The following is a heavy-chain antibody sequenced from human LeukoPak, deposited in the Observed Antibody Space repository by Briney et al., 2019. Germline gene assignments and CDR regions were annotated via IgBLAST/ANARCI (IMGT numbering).Heavy chain of an antibody. Sequence: GRSLRLSCAASGFTFSDYYMNWIRQAPGKGLEWVSYISSRGSTIYYADSVKGRFTISRDNAKNSLYLQMNSLRAGHTAVFYWARDGDRNDFDSWGQGTRVTVSP. CDR3: ARDGDRNDFDS. D-gene: IGHD7-27*01. CDR2: ISSRGSTI. V-gene: IGHV3-11*01. CDR1: GFTFSDYY. J-gene: IGHJ4*02.